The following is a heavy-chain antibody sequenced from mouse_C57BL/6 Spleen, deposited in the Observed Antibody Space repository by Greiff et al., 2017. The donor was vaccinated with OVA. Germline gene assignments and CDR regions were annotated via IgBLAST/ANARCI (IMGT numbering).Heavy chain of an antibody. J-gene: IGHJ4*01. D-gene: IGHD2-3*01. Sequence: VKLMESGAELVKPGASVKMSCKASGYTFTTYPIEWMKQNHGKSLEWIGNFHPYNDDTKYNEKFKGKATLTVEKSSSTVYLELSRLTSDDSAVYYCARGDDGYYYAMDYWGQGTSVTVSS. CDR2: FHPYNDDT. CDR1: GYTFTTYP. CDR3: ARGDDGYYYAMDY. V-gene: IGHV1-47*01.